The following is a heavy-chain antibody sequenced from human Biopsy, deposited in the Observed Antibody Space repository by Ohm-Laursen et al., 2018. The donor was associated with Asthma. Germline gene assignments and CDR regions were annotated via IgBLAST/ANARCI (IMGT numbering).Heavy chain of an antibody. CDR3: ARRGGVRRYFDY. V-gene: IGHV4-30-4*01. CDR1: GGSIRSGAYY. D-gene: IGHD3-16*01. Sequence: TLSLTCTVSGGSIRSGAYYWSWGRQPPGKGLEWIGYIYYIGSTYYDPSLKSRVAISLDTSKNQFSLKLSSVTAADTAVYFCARRGGVRRYFDYWGQGTLVTVSS. J-gene: IGHJ4*02. CDR2: IYYIGST.